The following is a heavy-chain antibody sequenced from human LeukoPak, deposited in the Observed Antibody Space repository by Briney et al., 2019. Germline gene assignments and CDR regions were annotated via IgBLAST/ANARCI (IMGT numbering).Heavy chain of an antibody. Sequence: GGSLRLSCLASKFTFNNYAMTWVRQAPGKGLEWVAAISYDGSDKYYADSVKGRFTISRDNSKNPLYLQMNSLRVEDTAVYYCKEVDYWGQGTLVTAPS. J-gene: IGHJ4*02. CDR3: KEVDY. V-gene: IGHV3-30*04. CDR1: KFTFNNYA. CDR2: ISYDGSDK.